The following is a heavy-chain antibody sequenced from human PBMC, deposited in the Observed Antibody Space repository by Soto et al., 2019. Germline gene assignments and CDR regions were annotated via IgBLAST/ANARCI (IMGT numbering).Heavy chain of an antibody. V-gene: IGHV3-33*01. CDR1: GFTFSSYG. CDR2: IWYDGSNK. Sequence: GGSLRLSCAASGFTFSSYGMHWVRQAPGKGLEWVAVIWYDGSNKYYADSVKGRFTISRDNSKNTLYLQMNSLRAEDTAVYYCARTLRGVRSSYYYYGMDVWGQGT. J-gene: IGHJ6*02. D-gene: IGHD3-10*01. CDR3: ARTLRGVRSSYYYYGMDV.